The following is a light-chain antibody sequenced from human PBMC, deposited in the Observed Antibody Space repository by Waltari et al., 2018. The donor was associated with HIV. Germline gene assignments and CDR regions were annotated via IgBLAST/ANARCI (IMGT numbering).Light chain of an antibody. Sequence: QSALTQPAPVSGSFGQSITIPCTGTSSDVGRYNLVSWYQYPPGKAPKLIIYEVSKRPSGVSNRFSGSKSGNTASLTVSGLQAEDEAHYYCCSYARSGIPFGGGTKLTVL. CDR3: CSYARSGIP. V-gene: IGLV2-23*02. CDR1: SSDVGRYNL. J-gene: IGLJ2*01. CDR2: EVS.